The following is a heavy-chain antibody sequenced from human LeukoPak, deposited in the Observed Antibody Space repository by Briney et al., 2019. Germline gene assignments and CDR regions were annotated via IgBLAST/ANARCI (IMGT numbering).Heavy chain of an antibody. CDR1: GDSMNYTNYY. D-gene: IGHD3-22*01. CDR3: ARHGTYYYDNSGSFYNPLDY. Sequence: ASETLSLTCTVSGDSMNYTNYYWGWIRQPPGKGLEWIGSIYYSGTIYYNPSLKSRVTTSVDTSKNRISLKLSSVTAADTAVYYCARHGTYYYDNSGSFYNPLDYWGQGILVTVSS. J-gene: IGHJ4*02. V-gene: IGHV4-39*01. CDR2: IYYSGTI.